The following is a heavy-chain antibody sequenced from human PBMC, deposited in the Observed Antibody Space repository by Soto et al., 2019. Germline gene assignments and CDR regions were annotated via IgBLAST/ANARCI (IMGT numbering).Heavy chain of an antibody. V-gene: IGHV5-51*01. D-gene: IGHD6-19*01. CDR1: GYSFTSYW. Sequence: GESLKISCKGSGYSFTSYWIGWVRQMPGKGLEWMGIIYPGDSDTRYSPSFQGQVHISADKSISTAYLQWSSLKASDTAMYYCARFPYQIAVAGQFDYWGQGTLVTVSS. CDR2: IYPGDSDT. J-gene: IGHJ4*02. CDR3: ARFPYQIAVAGQFDY.